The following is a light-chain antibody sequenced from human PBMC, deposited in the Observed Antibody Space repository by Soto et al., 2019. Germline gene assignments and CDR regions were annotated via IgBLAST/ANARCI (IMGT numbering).Light chain of an antibody. Sequence: QSALAQPASVSGSPGQSITVACTGTSNDIGANNYVSWYQQYPGKAPKLMIYDVNNRPLGISNRFSGSKSGNTASLTISGLQAEDEADYFCTSFSISSTYVFGTGTKVTVL. CDR2: DVN. J-gene: IGLJ1*01. CDR1: SNDIGANNY. V-gene: IGLV2-14*03. CDR3: TSFSISSTYV.